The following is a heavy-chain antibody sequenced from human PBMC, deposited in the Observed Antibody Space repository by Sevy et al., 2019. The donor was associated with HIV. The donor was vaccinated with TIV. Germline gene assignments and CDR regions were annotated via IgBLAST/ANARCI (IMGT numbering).Heavy chain of an antibody. CDR3: TKDLDYFDSSAGPSSLIYNYYYGLDD. Sequence: GGSLRLSCAASGFTFSSFGMHWVRQAPGKGLEWVSFISYDGSIKKYADSVKGRLTVSRDKSKNTLYLRMNSLRAEDTTVYYCTKDLDYFDSSAGPSSLIYNYYYGLDDWGPGTTVTVSS. J-gene: IGHJ6*02. CDR2: ISYDGSIK. V-gene: IGHV3-30*18. CDR1: GFTFSSFG. D-gene: IGHD3-22*01.